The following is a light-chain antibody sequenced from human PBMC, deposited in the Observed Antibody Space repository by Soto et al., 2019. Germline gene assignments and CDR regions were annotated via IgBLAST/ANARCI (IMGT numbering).Light chain of an antibody. J-gene: IGLJ3*02. CDR3: QTWGSAIRV. CDR1: SGHSSYA. CDR2: LNGDGSH. V-gene: IGLV4-69*01. Sequence: QLVLTQSPSASASLGASVKLTCTLSSGHSSYAIAWHQQQPETGPRYLMKLNGDGSHSKGDGIPDRFSGSSSGAERYLTISSLQSEDEADYYCQTWGSAIRVFGGGTKLTVL.